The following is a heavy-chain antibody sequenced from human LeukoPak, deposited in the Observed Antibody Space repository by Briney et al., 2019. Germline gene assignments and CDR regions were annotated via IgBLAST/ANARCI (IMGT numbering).Heavy chain of an antibody. Sequence: PSVKVSCKASGYTFTGYYMHWVRHPPGQGLEWMGWINPNSGGTNYAQKFQGRVTMTRDTSISTAYMELSRLRSDDTAVYFCARSPPPYYDILTEGFDYWGQGTLVTVSS. V-gene: IGHV1-2*02. CDR2: INPNSGGT. D-gene: IGHD3-9*01. CDR1: GYTFTGYY. CDR3: ARSPPPYYDILTEGFDY. J-gene: IGHJ4*02.